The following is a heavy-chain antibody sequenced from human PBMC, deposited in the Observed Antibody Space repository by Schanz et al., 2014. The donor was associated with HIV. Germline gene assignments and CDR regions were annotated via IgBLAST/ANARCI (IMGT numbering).Heavy chain of an antibody. CDR3: ARVKGAVDY. CDR2: ISSSSNTI. CDR1: GFTFSDYA. J-gene: IGHJ4*02. Sequence: EVQLLESGGGLVQPGGSLRLSCEASGFTFSDYAMSWARQAPGKGLQWVSYISSSSNTINYADSVKGRFTISRDNTKSSLYLQMNSLRAEDTAVYYCARVKGAVDYWGQGTLVTVSS. V-gene: IGHV3-48*04.